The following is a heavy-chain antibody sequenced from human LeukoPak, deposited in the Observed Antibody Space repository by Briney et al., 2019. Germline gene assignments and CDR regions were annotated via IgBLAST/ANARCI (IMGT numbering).Heavy chain of an antibody. CDR1: GFTFSSYG. CDR3: AKDHGGSYFLFSFYAGYFDY. D-gene: IGHD1-26*01. V-gene: IGHV3-30*18. J-gene: IGHJ4*02. Sequence: GGSLRLSCAASGFTFSSYGMHWVRQAPGKGLEWVAVISYDGSNKYYADSVKGRFTISRDNSKNTLYLQMNSLRAEDTAVYYCAKDHGGSYFLFSFYAGYFDYWGQGALATVSS. CDR2: ISYDGSNK.